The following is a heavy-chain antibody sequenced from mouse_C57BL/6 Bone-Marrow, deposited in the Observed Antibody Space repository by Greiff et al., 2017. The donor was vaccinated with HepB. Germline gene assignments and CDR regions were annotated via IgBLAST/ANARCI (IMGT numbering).Heavy chain of an antibody. CDR2: ISSGSSTI. V-gene: IGHV5-17*01. D-gene: IGHD1-1*01. Sequence: EVQLQQSGGGLVKPGGSLKLSCAASGFTFSDYGMHWVRQAPEKGLEWVAYISSGSSTIYYADTVKGRFTISRDNAKNTLFLQMTSLRSEDTAMYYCASALYYGSSHWYFDVWGTGTTVTVSS. J-gene: IGHJ1*03. CDR3: ASALYYGSSHWYFDV. CDR1: GFTFSDYG.